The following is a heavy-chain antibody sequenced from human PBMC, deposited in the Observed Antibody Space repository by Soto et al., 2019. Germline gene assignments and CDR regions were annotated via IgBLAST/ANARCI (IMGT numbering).Heavy chain of an antibody. Sequence: SETLSLTCAVYGGSFSGYYWSWIRQPPGKGLEWIGEINHSGSTNYNPSLKSRVTISVDTSKNQFSLKLSSVTAADTDVYYCALAAARWFDPWGQGNMVTVYS. CDR3: ALAAARWFDP. D-gene: IGHD6-13*01. CDR1: GGSFSGYY. J-gene: IGHJ5*02. CDR2: INHSGST. V-gene: IGHV4-34*01.